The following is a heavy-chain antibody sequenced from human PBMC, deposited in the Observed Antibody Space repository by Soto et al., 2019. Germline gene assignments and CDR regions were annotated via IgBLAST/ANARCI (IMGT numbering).Heavy chain of an antibody. Sequence: GDANNSCARRSPRQAPGQRLEWMGWINAGNGNTKYSQKFQGRVTITRDTSASTAYMELSSLRSEDTAVYYCARAPSWWYFDLWGRGTLVTVSS. V-gene: IGHV1-3*01. J-gene: IGHJ2*01. CDR3: ARAPSWWYFDL. CDR2: INAGNGNT. CDR1: GDANNSCA.